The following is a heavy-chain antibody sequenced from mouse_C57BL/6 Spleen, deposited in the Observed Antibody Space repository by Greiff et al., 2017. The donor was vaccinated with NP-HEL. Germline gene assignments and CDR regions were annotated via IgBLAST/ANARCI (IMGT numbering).Heavy chain of an antibody. CDR3: ARGGANGYGYAMDY. Sequence: VQLQQPGAELVRPGSSVKLSCKASGYTFTSYWMDWVKQRPGQGLEWIGNIYPSDSETHYNQKFKDKATLTVDKSSSTAYMQLSSLTSEDSAVYYCARGGANGYGYAMDYWGQGTSVTVSS. J-gene: IGHJ4*01. CDR2: IYPSDSET. CDR1: GYTFTSYW. D-gene: IGHD2-2*01. V-gene: IGHV1-61*01.